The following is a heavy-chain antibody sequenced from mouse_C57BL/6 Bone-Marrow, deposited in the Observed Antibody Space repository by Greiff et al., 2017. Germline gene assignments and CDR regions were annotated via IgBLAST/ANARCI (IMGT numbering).Heavy chain of an antibody. CDR1: GYTFTSYW. CDR3: ARAGKRRGTPYFDY. CDR2: IDPSDSET. J-gene: IGHJ2*01. D-gene: IGHD6-1*01. V-gene: IGHV1-52*01. Sequence: QVQLQQPGAELVRPGSSVKLSCKASGYTFTSYWMHWVKQRPIQGLEWIGNIDPSDSETHYYPHFTDQAILTVDKSSSTAYIQLSSMTSEDSAVYYCARAGKRRGTPYFDYWGQGTTLTVSS.